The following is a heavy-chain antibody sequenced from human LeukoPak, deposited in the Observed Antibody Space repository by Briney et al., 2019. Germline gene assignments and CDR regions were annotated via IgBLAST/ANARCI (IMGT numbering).Heavy chain of an antibody. CDR3: AKDPSHDYGDYGRSFDY. CDR1: GFTFDDYA. V-gene: IGHV3-9*01. CDR2: ISWNSGSI. J-gene: IGHJ4*02. Sequence: GGSLRLSCAASGFTFDDYAMHWVRQAPGKGLEWVSSISWNSGSIGYADSVKSRFTISRDNAKNSLYLQMNSLRAEDTALYYCAKDPSHDYGDYGRSFDYWGQGTLVTVSS. D-gene: IGHD4-17*01.